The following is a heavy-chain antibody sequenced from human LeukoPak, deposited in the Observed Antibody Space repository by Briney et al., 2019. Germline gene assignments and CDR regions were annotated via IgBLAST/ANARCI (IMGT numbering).Heavy chain of an antibody. V-gene: IGHV4-39*01. CDR2: MYKNIIT. Sequence: PSETLSLTCTVSGGSISSTTCYWGWVRQPPGKGLEWIGSMYKNIITYYNPSLESRVTISVDMSKNQFSLKLNSVTAADTAVYYCVRRLASGDYHPLGWGQGTLVTVSS. D-gene: IGHD1-26*01. J-gene: IGHJ4*02. CDR3: VRRLASGDYHPLG. CDR1: GGSISSTTCY.